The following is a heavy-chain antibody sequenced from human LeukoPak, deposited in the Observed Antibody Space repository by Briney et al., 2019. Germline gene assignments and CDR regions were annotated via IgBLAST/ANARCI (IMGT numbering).Heavy chain of an antibody. Sequence: GGSLRLSCAASRFTFSRYAMNWVRQAPGKGLEWVSAISGSGGSTYYADSVKGRFTISRDNSKNTLYLQMNSLRAEDTAVYYCAKGSLGELSPFDYWGQGTLVTVSS. CDR2: ISGSGGST. J-gene: IGHJ4*02. CDR3: AKGSLGELSPFDY. D-gene: IGHD3-16*02. V-gene: IGHV3-23*01. CDR1: RFTFSRYA.